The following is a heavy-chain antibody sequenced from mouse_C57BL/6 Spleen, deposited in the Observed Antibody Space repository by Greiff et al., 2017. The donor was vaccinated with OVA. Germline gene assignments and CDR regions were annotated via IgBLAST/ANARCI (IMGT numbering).Heavy chain of an antibody. V-gene: IGHV1-64*01. CDR1: GYTFTSYW. CDR3: ARDNYGREGFAY. D-gene: IGHD1-1*01. CDR2: IHPNSGST. Sequence: QVQLQQPGAELVKPGASVKLSCKASGYTFTSYWMHWVKQRPGQGLEWIGMIHPNSGSTNYNEKFKSKATLTVDKSSSTAYMQLSSLTSEDSAVYYCARDNYGREGFAYWGQGTLVTVSA. J-gene: IGHJ3*01.